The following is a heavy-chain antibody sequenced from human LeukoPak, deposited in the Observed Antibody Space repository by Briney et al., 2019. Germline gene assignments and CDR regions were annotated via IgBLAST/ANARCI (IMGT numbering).Heavy chain of an antibody. CDR2: ISSNGDST. V-gene: IGHV3-64D*09. J-gene: IGHJ4*02. CDR1: GFTFNSYV. Sequence: GLSLRLSCSASGFTFNSYVMHWVRQAPGKGLEYVSAISSNGDSTYYADSVKGRFTISRDNSKNSLHLQMSRLRCEDTGVYYCDIAAGGRFSDYWGQGTLVTVSS. CDR3: DIAAGGRFSDY. D-gene: IGHD5-12*01.